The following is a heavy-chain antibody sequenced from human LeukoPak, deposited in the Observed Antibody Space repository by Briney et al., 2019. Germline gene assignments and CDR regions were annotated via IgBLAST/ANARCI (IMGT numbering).Heavy chain of an antibody. CDR2: IYYSGST. Sequence: SETLSLTCTVSGGSISSYYWSWIQQPPGKGLEWIGYIYYSGSTNYNPSLKSRVTISVDTSKNQFSLKLSSVTAADTAVYYCARGSRYDFWSGYHTDTTASDAFDIWGQGTMVTVSS. CDR1: GGSISSYY. D-gene: IGHD3-3*01. V-gene: IGHV4-59*01. CDR3: ARGSRYDFWSGYHTDTTASDAFDI. J-gene: IGHJ3*02.